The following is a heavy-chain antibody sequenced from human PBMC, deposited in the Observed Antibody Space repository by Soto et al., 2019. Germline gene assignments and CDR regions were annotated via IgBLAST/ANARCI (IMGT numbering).Heavy chain of an antibody. D-gene: IGHD3-10*01. CDR1: GFIFSDYW. Sequence: GGSLRLSCAASGFIFSDYWIHWVRQAPGKGLVWVSRIKSDEITTNYADSVWGRLTISRDNAKNTVYLQMNSLRAEDTAVYYCARGARNYYYFDYWGQGTLVTGSS. V-gene: IGHV3-74*01. CDR2: IKSDEITT. CDR3: ARGARNYYYFDY. J-gene: IGHJ4*02.